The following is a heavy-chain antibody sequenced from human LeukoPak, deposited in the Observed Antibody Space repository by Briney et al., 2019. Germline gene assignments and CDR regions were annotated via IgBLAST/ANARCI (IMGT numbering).Heavy chain of an antibody. CDR1: GGSFSGYY. D-gene: IGHD2-15*01. CDR3: ARGANFYWYGMDV. V-gene: IGHV4-34*01. J-gene: IGHJ6*02. CDR2: INHSGST. Sequence: KPSETLSLTCAVYGGSFSGYYWSWIRQPPGKGLEWIGEINHSGSTNYNPSLKSRVTISVDTSKNQFSLKLSSVTAADVAVYYCARGANFYWYGMDVWGQGTTVTVSS.